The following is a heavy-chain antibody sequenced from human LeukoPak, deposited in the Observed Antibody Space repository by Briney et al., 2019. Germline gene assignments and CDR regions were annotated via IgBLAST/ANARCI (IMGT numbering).Heavy chain of an antibody. D-gene: IGHD2-2*01. Sequence: PGRSLRLSCAASGFTFSSYSMNWVRQAPGKGLEWVSSISSSSSYIYYADSVKGRFTISRDNAKNSLYLQMNSLRAEDTAVYYCARDGGYCSSTSCDYDAFDIWGQGTMVTVSS. CDR3: ARDGGYCSSTSCDYDAFDI. V-gene: IGHV3-21*01. J-gene: IGHJ3*02. CDR1: GFTFSSYS. CDR2: ISSSSSYI.